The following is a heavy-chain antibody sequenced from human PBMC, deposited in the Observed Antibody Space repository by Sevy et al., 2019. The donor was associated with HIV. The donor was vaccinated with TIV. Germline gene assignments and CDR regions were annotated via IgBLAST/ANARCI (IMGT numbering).Heavy chain of an antibody. V-gene: IGHV3-33*01. D-gene: IGHD2-8*01. CDR2: IGYDGSNK. Sequence: GGSLRLSCAASGFTPSTYGMHWVRQAPGKGLGWAAVIGYDGSNKYYADSVKGRFTISRDNSKNNQFLQMDSLRAEDTAVYYCARDPRMYGDYLLAYFDYWGQGTLVTVSS. CDR3: ARDPRMYGDYLLAYFDY. J-gene: IGHJ4*02. CDR1: GFTPSTYG.